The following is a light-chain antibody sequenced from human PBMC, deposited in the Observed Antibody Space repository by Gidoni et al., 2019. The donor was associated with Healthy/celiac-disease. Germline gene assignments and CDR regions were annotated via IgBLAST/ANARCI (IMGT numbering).Light chain of an antibody. Sequence: EIVLTQSPATLSLSPGERATLSCRASQSVSSYLAWYQPKPGQAPRPLIYDASNRATGIPARFRGSGSGTDFTLTISRLDPEDFAVYYCQQRSNWPPLTFGGGTKVEIK. CDR1: QSVSSY. CDR2: DAS. J-gene: IGKJ4*01. CDR3: QQRSNWPPLT. V-gene: IGKV3-11*01.